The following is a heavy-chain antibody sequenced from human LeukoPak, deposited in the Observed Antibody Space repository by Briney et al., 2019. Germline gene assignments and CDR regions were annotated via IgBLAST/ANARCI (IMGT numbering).Heavy chain of an antibody. CDR1: GFIFRSYS. Sequence: GGSLRLSCAASGFIFRSYSMHWVRQAPGKGLEWVAVISYDENNKYYADSVKGRFTISRDNSKNTLYLQMNSLRAEDTAVYYCARDASSITPLEWGQGTLVTVSS. D-gene: IGHD2-15*01. V-gene: IGHV3-30-3*01. CDR3: ARDASSITPLE. J-gene: IGHJ4*02. CDR2: ISYDENNK.